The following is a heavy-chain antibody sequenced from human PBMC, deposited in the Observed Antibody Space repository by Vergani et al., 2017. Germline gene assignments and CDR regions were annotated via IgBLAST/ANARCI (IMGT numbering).Heavy chain of an antibody. J-gene: IGHJ4*02. Sequence: EVQLVESGGGLVQPGGSLRLSCAASGFTFITYDMHWVRQATGKGLEWVSAIGTAGDTYYPGSVKGRFTISRENAKNSLYLQMNGLRAGDTAVYYCARRDSSSPALDYWGQGTLVTVYS. CDR2: IGTAGDT. CDR1: GFTFITYD. V-gene: IGHV3-13*01. D-gene: IGHD6-6*01. CDR3: ARRDSSSPALDY.